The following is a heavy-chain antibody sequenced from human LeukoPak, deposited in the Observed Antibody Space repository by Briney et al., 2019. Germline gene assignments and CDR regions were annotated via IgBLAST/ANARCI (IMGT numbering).Heavy chain of an antibody. CDR2: ISSSSSTI. J-gene: IGHJ4*02. Sequence: GGSLRLSCAASGFTFSSYSMNWVRQAPGKGLEWVSYISSSSSTIYYADSVKGRFTISRDNAKNSLYLQMNSLRAEDTAVYYCASPRFSGSYQRAFDYWGQGTLVTVSS. CDR3: ASPRFSGSYQRAFDY. CDR1: GFTFSSYS. D-gene: IGHD1-26*01. V-gene: IGHV3-48*04.